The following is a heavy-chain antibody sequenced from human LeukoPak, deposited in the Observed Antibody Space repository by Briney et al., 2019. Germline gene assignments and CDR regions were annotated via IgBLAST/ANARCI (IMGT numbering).Heavy chain of an antibody. CDR3: AKGVAADASAEYFQH. CDR1: GFTFSIYA. V-gene: IGHV3-23*01. J-gene: IGHJ1*01. D-gene: IGHD6-13*01. Sequence: SGGSLRLSCAASGFTFSIYAMSCVRQAPGKGLEWVSAISGSGGSTYYADSVKGRFTISRDNSKNTLYLQMNSLRAEDTAVYYCAKGVAADASAEYFQHWGQGTLVTVSS. CDR2: ISGSGGST.